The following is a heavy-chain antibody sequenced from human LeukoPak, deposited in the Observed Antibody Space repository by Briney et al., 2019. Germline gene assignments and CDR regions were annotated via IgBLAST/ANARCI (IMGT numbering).Heavy chain of an antibody. Sequence: QSGGSLRLSCAASGFTFSSYGMHWVRQAPGKGLHWVAVISYDGSNKYYADSVKGRFTISRDNSKNTLYLQMNSLRAEDTAVYYCAKDLVSYDSSGYPFDYWGQGTLVTVSS. D-gene: IGHD3-22*01. CDR2: ISYDGSNK. J-gene: IGHJ4*02. CDR1: GFTFSSYG. V-gene: IGHV3-30*18. CDR3: AKDLVSYDSSGYPFDY.